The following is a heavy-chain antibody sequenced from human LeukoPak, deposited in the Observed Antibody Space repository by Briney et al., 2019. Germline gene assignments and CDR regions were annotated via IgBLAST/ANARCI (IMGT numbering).Heavy chain of an antibody. CDR3: ARGIAVAGTPDAFDI. D-gene: IGHD6-19*01. CDR1: GGSISSYY. Sequence: PSETLSLTCTVSGGSISSYYWSWIRQPAGKGLEWIGRIYTSGSTNYNPSLKSRVTMSVDTSKNQFSLKLGSVTAADTAVYYCARGIAVAGTPDAFDIWGQGTMVTVSS. J-gene: IGHJ3*02. V-gene: IGHV4-4*07. CDR2: IYTSGST.